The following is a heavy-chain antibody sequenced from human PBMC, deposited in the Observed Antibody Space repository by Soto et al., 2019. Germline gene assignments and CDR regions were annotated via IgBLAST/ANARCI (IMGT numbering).Heavy chain of an antibody. J-gene: IGHJ4*02. CDR2: ISAYNGNT. CDR3: ARVERGYFDWLLRYYFDY. V-gene: IGHV1-18*01. D-gene: IGHD3-9*01. CDR1: GYTFTSYG. Sequence: ASVKVSCKASGYTFTSYGISWVRQAPGQGLEWMGWISAYNGNTNYAQKLQGRVTMTTDTSTSTAYMELRSLRSDDTAVYYCARVERGYFDWLLRYYFDYWGQGTLVTVSS.